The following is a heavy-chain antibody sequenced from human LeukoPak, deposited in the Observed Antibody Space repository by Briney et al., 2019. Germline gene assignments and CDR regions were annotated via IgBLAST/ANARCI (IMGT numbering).Heavy chain of an antibody. CDR3: ARGRDGDPVDY. CDR2: TYYRSKWYH. J-gene: IGHJ4*02. D-gene: IGHD5-24*01. V-gene: IGHV6-1*01. Sequence: SQTLSLTRAISGDSVSTNTVAWNWFRQSPSRGLEWLGRTYYRSKWYHDYEVSLQGRITINPDTSKNQFSLLLNSVTPEDTAVYYCARGRDGDPVDYWGQGTLVTVSS. CDR1: GDSVSTNTVA.